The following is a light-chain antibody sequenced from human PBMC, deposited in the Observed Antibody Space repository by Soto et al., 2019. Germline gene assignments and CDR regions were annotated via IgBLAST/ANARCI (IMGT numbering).Light chain of an antibody. CDR2: EVN. V-gene: IGLV2-14*01. J-gene: IGLJ1*01. CDR1: SSDVGSYNS. Sequence: TGTSSDVGSYNSVSWYQQHPGKAPKLVIHEVNNRPSGVSDRFSGSKSGNTASLTISGLQAEGEADYYCSSFTSSTSYVFGSVTKVTVL. CDR3: SSFTSSTSYV.